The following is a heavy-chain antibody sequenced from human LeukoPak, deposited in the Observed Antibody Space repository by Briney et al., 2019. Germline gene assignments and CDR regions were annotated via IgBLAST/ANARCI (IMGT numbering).Heavy chain of an antibody. CDR2: IYYSGST. CDR1: GGCISSSSYY. D-gene: IGHD6-13*01. J-gene: IGHJ4*02. CDR3: ARERAAAGYFDY. Sequence: SETLSLTCTVSGGCISSSSYYWGWIRQPPGKGLEWIGSIYYSGSTYYNPSLKSRVTISVDTSKNQFSLKLSSVTAADTAVYYCARERAAAGYFDYWGQGTLVTVSS. V-gene: IGHV4-39*02.